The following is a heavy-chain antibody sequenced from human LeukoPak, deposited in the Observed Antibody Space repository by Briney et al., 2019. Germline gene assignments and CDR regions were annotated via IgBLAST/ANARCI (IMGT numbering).Heavy chain of an antibody. Sequence: GGSLRLSCAASGLTFTSYVMSWVRQAPGKGLEWVASVGGGGDYTYYSDSVKGRFTISRDNSENTVYLQMKSLRAEDTAVYYCVRRTASDFWGQGALVTVSS. CDR1: GLTFTSYV. CDR2: VGGGGDYT. CDR3: VRRTASDF. J-gene: IGHJ4*02. V-gene: IGHV3-23*01. D-gene: IGHD2-21*02.